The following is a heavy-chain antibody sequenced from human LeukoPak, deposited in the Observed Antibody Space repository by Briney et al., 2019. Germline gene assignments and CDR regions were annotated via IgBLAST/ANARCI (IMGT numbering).Heavy chain of an antibody. V-gene: IGHV3-21*01. CDR2: ITSSSSYI. CDR1: GFTFSSYS. CDR3: AREHSATYFDY. Sequence: GGSLRLSCAASGFTFSSYSMTWVRQAPGKGLECVSSITSSSSYIYYADSVKGRFTISRDNAKNSLYLQMNSLRAEDTAVYYCAREHSATYFDYWGQGTLVTVSS. J-gene: IGHJ4*02. D-gene: IGHD1-26*01.